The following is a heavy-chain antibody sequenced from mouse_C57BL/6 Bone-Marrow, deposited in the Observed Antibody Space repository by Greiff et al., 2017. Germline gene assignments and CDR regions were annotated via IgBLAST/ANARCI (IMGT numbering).Heavy chain of an antibody. CDR2: FDPNSGGT. D-gene: IGHD4-1*01. V-gene: IGHV1-72*01. J-gene: IGHJ3*01. CDR1: GYTFTSSW. Sequence: QVQLQQPGAELVKPGASVKLSCKASGYTFTSSWMHWVKQRPGRGLEWIGRFDPNSGGTKYNGKFKSKATLTVDKLSSTAYMQRSSLTSDDSSVYACDRGTGTAWFAYWGQGTMVTVSA. CDR3: DRGTGTAWFAY.